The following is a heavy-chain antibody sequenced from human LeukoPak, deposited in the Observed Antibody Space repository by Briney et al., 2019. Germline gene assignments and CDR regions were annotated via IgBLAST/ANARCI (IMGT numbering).Heavy chain of an antibody. CDR3: ARDLRVLASGPFDY. V-gene: IGHV1-46*01. CDR1: GYTFTSYG. CDR2: INPSGGST. D-gene: IGHD3-3*01. J-gene: IGHJ4*02. Sequence: ASVKVSCKASGYTFTSYGISWVRQATGQGLEWMGIINPSGGSTSYAQKFQGRVTMTRDTSTSTVYMELSSLRPEDTAVYYCARDLRVLASGPFDYWGQGTLVTVSS.